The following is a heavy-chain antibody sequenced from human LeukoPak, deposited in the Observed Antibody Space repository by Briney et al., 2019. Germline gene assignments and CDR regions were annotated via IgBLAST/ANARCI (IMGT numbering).Heavy chain of an antibody. CDR1: GGSISSGSYY. CDR2: IYTSGST. D-gene: IGHD1-26*01. CDR3: ARVSARVGATLDY. V-gene: IGHV4-61*02. Sequence: SETLSLTCTVSGGSISSGSYYWSWIRQPAGKGLEWIGRIYTSGSTNYNPSLKSRVTISVDTSKNQFSLKLSSATAADTAVYYCARVSARVGATLDYWGQGTLVTVSS. J-gene: IGHJ4*02.